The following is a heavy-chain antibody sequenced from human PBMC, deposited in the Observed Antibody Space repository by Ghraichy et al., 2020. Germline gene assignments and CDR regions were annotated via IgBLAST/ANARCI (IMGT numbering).Heavy chain of an antibody. D-gene: IGHD6-13*01. V-gene: IGHV3-23*01. Sequence: GGSLRLSCAASGFTFSSYAMSWVRQAPGKGLEWVSAISGSGGSTYYADSVKGRFTISRDNSKNTLYLQMNSLRAEDTAVYYCAKESSLPAPGGSSWKKPFDYWGQGTLVTVSS. CDR2: ISGSGGST. CDR1: GFTFSSYA. J-gene: IGHJ4*02. CDR3: AKESSLPAPGGSSWKKPFDY.